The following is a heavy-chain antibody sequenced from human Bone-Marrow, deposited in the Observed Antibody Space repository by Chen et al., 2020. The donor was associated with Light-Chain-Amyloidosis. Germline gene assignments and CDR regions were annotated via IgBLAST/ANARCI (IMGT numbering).Heavy chain of an antibody. D-gene: IGHD6-25*01. CDR3: ARARAAADHYYYYGMDV. CDR1: GFTVSSNY. J-gene: IGHJ6*02. CDR2: IYSGGST. Sequence: EVQLVESGGGLVQPGGSLRLSCAASGFTVSSNYMSWVRQAPGKGLEWVSVIYSGGSTYYADSVKGRLTISRDNSKNTLYLQMNSLRAEDTAVYYCARARAAADHYYYYGMDVWGQGTTVTVSS. V-gene: IGHV3-66*01.